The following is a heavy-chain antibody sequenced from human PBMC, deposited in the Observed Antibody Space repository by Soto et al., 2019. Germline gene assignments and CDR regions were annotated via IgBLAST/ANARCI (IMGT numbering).Heavy chain of an antibody. V-gene: IGHV1-69*01. J-gene: IGHJ4*02. CDR3: ARQNRDTPMAPFDV. CDR1: RGTFNRYA. D-gene: IGHD5-18*01. Sequence: QVQLVQSGAEVKKPGSSVKVSCLASRGTFNRYAINWVRQAPGHGLEWLGALVPQFGTPNYAQKFQDRVTIVADESTNTTSMELRGLTSDDTAVYYCARQNRDTPMAPFDVWGQGTLVTVSS. CDR2: LVPQFGTP.